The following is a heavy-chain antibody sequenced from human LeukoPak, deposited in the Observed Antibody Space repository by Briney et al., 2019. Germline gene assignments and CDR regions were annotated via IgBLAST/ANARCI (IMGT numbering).Heavy chain of an antibody. D-gene: IGHD3-22*01. Sequence: PGGSLRLSCAASRFTFSSYWMHWVRQAPGKGLVWVSRINSDGSSTSYAGSVKGRFTISRDNAKNTLYLQMNSLRAEDTAVYYCAKGPAHYYDSSDHYYVGESYFDYWGQGTLVTVSS. CDR3: AKGPAHYYDSSDHYYVGESYFDY. CDR1: RFTFSSYW. J-gene: IGHJ4*02. V-gene: IGHV3-74*01. CDR2: INSDGSST.